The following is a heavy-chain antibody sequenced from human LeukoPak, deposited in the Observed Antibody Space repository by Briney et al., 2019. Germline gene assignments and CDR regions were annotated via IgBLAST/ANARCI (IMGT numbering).Heavy chain of an antibody. CDR1: GFTFTNAW. CDR2: IKSKTDGETT. CDR3: TTDLGTYYHGSERLIPIDY. Sequence: GGSLRLSCVDSGFTFTNAWMSWVRQAPGKGLEWIGRIKSKTDGETTNYAEPVRGRFTISRDDSKSAVYLQMNSLKIEDTAVYYCTTDLGTYYHGSERLIPIDYWGQGTLVTVSS. D-gene: IGHD3-10*01. J-gene: IGHJ4*02. V-gene: IGHV3-15*01.